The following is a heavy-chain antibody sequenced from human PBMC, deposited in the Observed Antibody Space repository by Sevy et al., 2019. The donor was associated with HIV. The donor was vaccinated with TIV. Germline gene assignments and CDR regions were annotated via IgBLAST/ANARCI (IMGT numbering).Heavy chain of an antibody. CDR2: IKQDGSEK. J-gene: IGHJ5*02. D-gene: IGHD3-3*01. CDR3: ARDLERGMKDTLSHWFAP. CDR1: GFTFSSYW. Sequence: GGSLRLSCAASGFTFSSYWMSWVRQAPGKGLEWVANIKQDGSEKYYVDSVKGAFTISRDNAKNSLYLQMNSLRAEDTAVYYCARDLERGMKDTLSHWFAPWGQGTLVTVSS. V-gene: IGHV3-7*01.